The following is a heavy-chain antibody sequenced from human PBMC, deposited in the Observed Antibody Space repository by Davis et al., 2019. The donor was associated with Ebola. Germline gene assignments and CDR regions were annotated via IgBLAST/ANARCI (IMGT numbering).Heavy chain of an antibody. CDR3: AKDSALWSGYYYYYGMDV. J-gene: IGHJ6*02. V-gene: IGHV3-23*01. D-gene: IGHD3-3*01. CDR1: GFTFSSYA. Sequence: GGSLRLSCAASGFTFSSYAMSWVRQAPGKGLKWVSAISGSGGSTYYAYSVKGRFTISRDNSKNTLYLQMNSLRAEDTAVYYCAKDSALWSGYYYYYGMDVWGQGTTVTVSS. CDR2: ISGSGGST.